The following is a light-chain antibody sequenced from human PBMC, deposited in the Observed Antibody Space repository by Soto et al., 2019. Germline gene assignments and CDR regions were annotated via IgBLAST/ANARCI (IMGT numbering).Light chain of an antibody. CDR3: QQYYSTPPRT. V-gene: IGKV4-1*01. Sequence: DIVMTQSPDSLAVSLGERATINCKSSQSVLYSSNNKNYLAWYQQKPGQPPKLLIYWASTRESGVPDRFSGSGSGTDFTLTISSPQAEDVAVYYCQQYYSTPPRTFGQGTKVEIK. CDR1: QSVLYSSNNKNY. J-gene: IGKJ1*01. CDR2: WAS.